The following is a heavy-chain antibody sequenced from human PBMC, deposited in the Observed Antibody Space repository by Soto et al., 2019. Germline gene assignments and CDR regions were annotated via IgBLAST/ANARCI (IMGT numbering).Heavy chain of an antibody. CDR1: GGSISSGDYY. CDR3: ARDGYTLTPNYYYGMDV. D-gene: IGHD4-4*01. J-gene: IGHJ6*02. CDR2: IYYSGST. Sequence: SETLPLTCTVSGGSISSGDYYWSWIRQPPGKGLEWIGYIYYSGSTNYNPSLKSRVTISVDTSKNHFSLKLSSVTAADTAVYYCARDGYTLTPNYYYGMDVWGQGTTVTVSS. V-gene: IGHV4-61*03.